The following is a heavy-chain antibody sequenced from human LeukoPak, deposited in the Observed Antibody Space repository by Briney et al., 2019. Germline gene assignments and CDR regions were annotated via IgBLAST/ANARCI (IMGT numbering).Heavy chain of an antibody. V-gene: IGHV3-48*01. D-gene: IGHD2-2*01. CDR3: ARVPSTILRASDI. J-gene: IGHJ3*02. Sequence: GGSLRLSCAASGFTFSSYSMNWVRQAPGKGLEWVSYISSSSSTIYYADSVKGRFTISRDNAKNSLHLQMNSLRAEDTAVYYCARVPSTILRASDIWGQGTMVTVSS. CDR1: GFTFSSYS. CDR2: ISSSSSTI.